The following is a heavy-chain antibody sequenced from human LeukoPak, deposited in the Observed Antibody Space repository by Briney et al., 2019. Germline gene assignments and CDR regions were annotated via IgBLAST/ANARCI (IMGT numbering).Heavy chain of an antibody. J-gene: IGHJ4*02. Sequence: PAETLTLTCTVSGGSISPYYRNWIRQTPGKGLEWIGYILYSGTTTNYNPSLKSRVTISVDTSKNQFSLKVSPVTAADTAVYYCARVGDWNDLVYWGEGTLVSVSS. V-gene: IGHV4-59*12. CDR3: ARVGDWNDLVY. D-gene: IGHD1-1*01. CDR2: ILYSGTT. CDR1: GGSISPYY.